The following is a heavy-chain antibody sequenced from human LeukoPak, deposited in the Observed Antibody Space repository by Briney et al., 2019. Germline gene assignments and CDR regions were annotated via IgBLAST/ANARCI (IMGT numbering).Heavy chain of an antibody. CDR2: ISGSGGST. CDR1: GFTVSSNY. J-gene: IGHJ4*02. Sequence: GGSLRLSCAASGFTVSSNYMSWVRQASGKGLEWVSAISGSGGSTYYADSVKGRFTISRDNSKNTLYLQMNSLRAEDTAVYYCAKDPSYYYGSGSYGYWGQGTLVTVSS. CDR3: AKDPSYYYGSGSYGY. V-gene: IGHV3-23*01. D-gene: IGHD3-10*01.